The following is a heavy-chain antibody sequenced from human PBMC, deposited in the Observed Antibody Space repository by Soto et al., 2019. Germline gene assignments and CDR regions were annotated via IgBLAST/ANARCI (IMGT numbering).Heavy chain of an antibody. CDR1: GFTFSSYS. V-gene: IGHV3-21*01. J-gene: IGHJ6*02. CDR2: ISSSSSYI. D-gene: IGHD2-21*02. CDR3: ARSDTLAYCGGDCYCGGVLGYYSYGMDV. Sequence: GGSLRLSCAASGFTFSSYSMNWVRQAPGKGLEWVSSISSSSSYIYYADSVKGRFTISRDNAKNSLYLQMNSLRAEDTAVYYCARSDTLAYCGGDCYCGGVLGYYSYGMDVWGQGTTVTVSS.